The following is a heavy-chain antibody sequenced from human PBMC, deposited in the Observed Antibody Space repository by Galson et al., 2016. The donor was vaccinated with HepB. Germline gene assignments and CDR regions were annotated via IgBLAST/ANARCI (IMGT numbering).Heavy chain of an antibody. J-gene: IGHJ4*02. V-gene: IGHV3-33*02. D-gene: IGHD6-19*01. Sequence: SLRLSCAASGFTFSSYGMHWVRQAPGKGLEWVGVIWYDGSNIYYADSVRGRFIISRDNSRNTNTLFLQMNSLRAEDTAVYYCARDHSSGWYGTFNYWGQGTLVTVSS. CDR1: GFTFSSYG. CDR3: ARDHSSGWYGTFNY. CDR2: IWYDGSNI.